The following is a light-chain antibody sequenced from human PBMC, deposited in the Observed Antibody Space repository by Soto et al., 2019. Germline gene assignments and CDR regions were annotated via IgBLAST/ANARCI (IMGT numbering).Light chain of an antibody. CDR1: QSISSW. Sequence: DIQMTQSPSTLSASVGDRVTITCRASQSISSWLAWYQQKPGKAPKLLIYKASSLESGVPSRFSGSGSGTEFTLTISSLQPDDFATYYCQQYNNFALTFGGGTKVEIK. CDR2: KAS. V-gene: IGKV1-5*03. J-gene: IGKJ4*01. CDR3: QQYNNFALT.